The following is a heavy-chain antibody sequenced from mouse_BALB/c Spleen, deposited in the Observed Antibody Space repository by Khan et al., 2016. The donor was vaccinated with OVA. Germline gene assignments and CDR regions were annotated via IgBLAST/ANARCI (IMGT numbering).Heavy chain of an antibody. CDR3: ASYYGYPAWFAY. Sequence: QLQLQQSGAELARPGASVKMSCKASGYIFTTYTMHWVKQRPGQGLEWIGYINPTTDYANYNQKFKDKASLTADKSSSTAYMKLSSLTSEDSAVYYCASYYGYPAWFAYWGQGTLVTVSA. CDR2: INPTTDYA. J-gene: IGHJ3*01. D-gene: IGHD2-14*01. CDR1: GYIFTTYT. V-gene: IGHV1-4*01.